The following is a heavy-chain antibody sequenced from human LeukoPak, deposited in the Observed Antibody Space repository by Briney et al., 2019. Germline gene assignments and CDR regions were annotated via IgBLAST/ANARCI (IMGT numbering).Heavy chain of an antibody. D-gene: IGHD3-10*01. Sequence: PGGSLRLSCAASGFTFSSYAMSWVRQAPGKGLEWVSAISGSGGSTYYADSVKGRFTISRDNSKNTLYLQMNSLRAEDTAVYYYAKSLTYYYGSGSNYFDYWGQGTLVTVSS. V-gene: IGHV3-23*01. CDR2: ISGSGGST. CDR3: AKSLTYYYGSGSNYFDY. CDR1: GFTFSSYA. J-gene: IGHJ4*02.